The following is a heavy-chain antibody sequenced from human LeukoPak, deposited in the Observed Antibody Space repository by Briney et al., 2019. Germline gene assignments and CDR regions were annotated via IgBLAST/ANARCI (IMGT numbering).Heavy chain of an antibody. CDR2: IKPDGSEK. Sequence: GGSLRLSCAASGFTFSTYYMNWVRQAPGKGLEWVANIKPDGSEKDYVDSVKGRFTISRDNAKNSLFLQMNSLRADDTALHYCVTGHYDDYRSQGTLATVSS. J-gene: IGHJ4*02. V-gene: IGHV3-7*01. CDR1: GFTFSTYY. CDR3: VTGHYDDY.